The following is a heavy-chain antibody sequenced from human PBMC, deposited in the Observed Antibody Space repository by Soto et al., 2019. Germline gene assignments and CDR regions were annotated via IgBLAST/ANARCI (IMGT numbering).Heavy chain of an antibody. D-gene: IGHD3-10*01. Sequence: EVQLVASGGGLVKPGGSLRLSCAASGFTFSSYTMNWVRQAPGKGLEWISSISSSRNYIYYADSVKGRCTISRDNAKKSLYLQMNSLKAEDTAVYYCASGPVGGISNMDYWGQGTLLTVSS. CDR1: GFTFSSYT. CDR2: ISSSRNYI. CDR3: ASGPVGGISNMDY. V-gene: IGHV3-21*01. J-gene: IGHJ4*02.